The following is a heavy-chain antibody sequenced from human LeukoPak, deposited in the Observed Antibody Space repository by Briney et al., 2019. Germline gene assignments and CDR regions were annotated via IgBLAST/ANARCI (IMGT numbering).Heavy chain of an antibody. J-gene: IGHJ4*02. CDR1: GFTFSSYE. CDR2: ISSSGNTI. Sequence: PGGSLRLSCAASGFTFSSYEMNWVRQAPGKGLEWVSYISSSGNTIYYADSVKGRFTISRDNAKNSLYLQMNSLRAEDTAVYYCARWGVGDYWGQGTLVTVSS. D-gene: IGHD1-26*01. CDR3: ARWGVGDY. V-gene: IGHV3-48*03.